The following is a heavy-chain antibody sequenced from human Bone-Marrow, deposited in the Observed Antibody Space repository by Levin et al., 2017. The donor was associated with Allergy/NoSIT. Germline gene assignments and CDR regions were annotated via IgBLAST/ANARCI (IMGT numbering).Heavy chain of an antibody. V-gene: IGHV1-3*01. Sequence: ASVKVSCKASGYTFSRYGIHWVRQGPGQRLEWMGWINVGNGYTRYSQKFQGRVTITRDTSANTAYMELSSLISEDTAVYFCARGGTKHGDYSLYYYDFWGQGTLVTVSS. CDR2: INVGNGYT. J-gene: IGHJ4*02. D-gene: IGHD4-17*01. CDR3: ARGGTKHGDYSLYYYDF. CDR1: GYTFSRYG.